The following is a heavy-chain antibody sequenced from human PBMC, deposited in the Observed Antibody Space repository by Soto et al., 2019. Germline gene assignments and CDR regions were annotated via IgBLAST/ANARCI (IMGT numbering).Heavy chain of an antibody. J-gene: IGHJ6*02. V-gene: IGHV3-33*01. Sequence: GGSLRLSCAASGFTFSSYGMHWVRQAPGKGLEWVAVIWYDGSNKYYADSVKGRFTISRDNSKNTLYLQMNSLRAEDTAVYYCAREGWPQLPRVVYYYYGMDVWGQGTTVTVSS. D-gene: IGHD2-2*01. CDR2: IWYDGSNK. CDR3: AREGWPQLPRVVYYYYGMDV. CDR1: GFTFSSYG.